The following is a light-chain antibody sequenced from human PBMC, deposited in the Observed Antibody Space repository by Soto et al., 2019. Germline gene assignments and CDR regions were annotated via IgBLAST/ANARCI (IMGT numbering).Light chain of an antibody. Sequence: QSALTQPASVSGSPGQSITISCTGTSSDVGGYNYVSWYQQHPDKAPKLMIYDVSNRPSGVSNRFSGSKSGNTASLTISGLQAEDEADYYCSSYTSSSTGRVFGGGTKLTVL. CDR2: DVS. V-gene: IGLV2-14*01. J-gene: IGLJ2*01. CDR3: SSYTSSSTGRV. CDR1: SSDVGGYNY.